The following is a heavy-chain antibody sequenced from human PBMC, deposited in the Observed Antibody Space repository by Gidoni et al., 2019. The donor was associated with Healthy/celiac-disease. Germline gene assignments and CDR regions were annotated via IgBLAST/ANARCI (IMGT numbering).Heavy chain of an antibody. Sequence: QVQLQQWGAGLLKPSETLSLTCAVYGGSFSGYYWSGIRQPPGKGLEWIGEINHSGSTNYNPSLKSRVTISVDTSKNQFSLKLSSVTAADTAVYYCASGQRFYTAMVIRWSYPAGERAFDYWGQGTLVTVSS. CDR1: GGSFSGYY. CDR3: ASGQRFYTAMVIRWSYPAGERAFDY. CDR2: INHSGST. V-gene: IGHV4-34*01. J-gene: IGHJ4*02. D-gene: IGHD5-18*01.